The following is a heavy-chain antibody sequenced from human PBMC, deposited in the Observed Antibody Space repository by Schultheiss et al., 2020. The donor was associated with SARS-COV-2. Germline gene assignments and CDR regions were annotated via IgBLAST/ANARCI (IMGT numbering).Heavy chain of an antibody. CDR3: AVDSSGYLDAFDI. J-gene: IGHJ3*02. V-gene: IGHV4-34*01. Sequence: SETLSLTCAVSDGSFSDYYWTWIRQPPGKGLEWIGEINHSGSTNYNPSLKSRVTISVDTSKNQFSLKLSSVTAADTAVYYCAVDSSGYLDAFDIWGQGTMVTVSS. CDR1: DGSFSDYY. D-gene: IGHD3-22*01. CDR2: INHSGST.